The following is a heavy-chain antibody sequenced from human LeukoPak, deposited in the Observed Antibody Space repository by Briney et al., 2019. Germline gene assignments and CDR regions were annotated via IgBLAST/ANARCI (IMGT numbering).Heavy chain of an antibody. Sequence: GGSLRLSCAASGFTFSSYGMHWVRQAPGKGLEWVAVIWYDGSNKYYADSVKGRFTISRDNSKNTLYLQMNSLRAEDTAVYYCARDRDYYDSSGGMNALDMWGQGTLVTVSS. D-gene: IGHD3-22*01. CDR1: GFTFSSYG. CDR2: IWYDGSNK. CDR3: ARDRDYYDSSGGMNALDM. V-gene: IGHV3-33*01. J-gene: IGHJ3*02.